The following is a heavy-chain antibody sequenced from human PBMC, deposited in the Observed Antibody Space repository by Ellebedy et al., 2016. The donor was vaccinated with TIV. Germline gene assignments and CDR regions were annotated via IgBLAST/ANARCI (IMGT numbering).Heavy chain of an antibody. CDR1: GGSISSYY. D-gene: IGHD2-15*01. J-gene: IGHJ6*02. CDR3: ARDSRVLTDYYYYGMDV. CDR2: IYYSGST. V-gene: IGHV4-59*01. Sequence: SETLSLTCTVSGGSISSYYWSWIRQPPGKGLEWIGYIYYSGSTNYNPSLKSRVPISVDTSKNQFSLKLSSVTAEDTAVYYCARDSRVLTDYYYYGMDVWGQGTTVTVSS.